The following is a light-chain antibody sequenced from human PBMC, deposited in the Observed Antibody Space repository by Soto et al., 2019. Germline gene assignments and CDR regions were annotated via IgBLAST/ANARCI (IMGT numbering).Light chain of an antibody. CDR3: QQYHSYSPLT. CDR2: DVS. Sequence: DIQMTQSNSILSASVGDSVTITCRASQSISIWLAWYQQKPGKAPKLLIFDVSTLESGVPSRFSGSRSGTEFTLTISSLQPDDFATYFCQQYHSYSPLTFGGGTKVDIK. V-gene: IGKV1-5*01. CDR1: QSISIW. J-gene: IGKJ4*01.